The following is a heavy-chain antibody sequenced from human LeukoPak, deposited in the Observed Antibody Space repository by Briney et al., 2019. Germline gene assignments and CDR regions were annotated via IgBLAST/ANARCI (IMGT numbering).Heavy chain of an antibody. J-gene: IGHJ4*02. Sequence: GGSLRLSCAASGFTFSSYAMSWVRQAPGKGLEWVSAISGSGGSTYYADSVKGRFTISRDNAKNSLYLQMNSLRAEDTAVYYCARDCPCQVVGQRPTSTGYSSSPLDYWGQGTLVTVSS. D-gene: IGHD6-13*01. CDR2: ISGSGGST. CDR3: ARDCPCQVVGQRPTSTGYSSSPLDY. CDR1: GFTFSSYA. V-gene: IGHV3-23*01.